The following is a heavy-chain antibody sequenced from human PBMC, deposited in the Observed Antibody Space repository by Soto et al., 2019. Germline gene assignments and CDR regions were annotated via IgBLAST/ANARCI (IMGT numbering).Heavy chain of an antibody. Sequence: TLSLTCAVSGGSISSGGYSWSWIRQPPGKGLEWIGYIYHSGSTYYNPSLKSRVTISVDRSKNQFSLKLSSVTAADTAVYYGARGPPFGYWGQGTLVTVSS. CDR2: IYHSGST. CDR3: ARGPPFGY. D-gene: IGHD3-10*01. J-gene: IGHJ4*02. CDR1: GGSISSGGYS. V-gene: IGHV4-30-2*01.